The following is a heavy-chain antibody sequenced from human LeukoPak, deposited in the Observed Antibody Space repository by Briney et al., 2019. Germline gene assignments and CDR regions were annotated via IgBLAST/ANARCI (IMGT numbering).Heavy chain of an antibody. V-gene: IGHV3-23*01. CDR2: ITASGDNT. Sequence: PGGSLRLSCEASGFPFTTYAMTWVRQAPGKGLERVSLITASGDNTYYPDSMKGRFSISRDNSKNTVYLQMSSLRADDTAVYYCVKRNGYLFDSWGQGTLVTVSS. CDR3: VKRNGYLFDS. J-gene: IGHJ4*02. D-gene: IGHD5-18*01. CDR1: GFPFTTYA.